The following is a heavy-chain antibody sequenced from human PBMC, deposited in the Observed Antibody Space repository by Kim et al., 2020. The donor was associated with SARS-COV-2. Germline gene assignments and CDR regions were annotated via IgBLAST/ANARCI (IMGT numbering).Heavy chain of an antibody. Sequence: SETLSLTCTVSGYSISSGYYWGWIRQPPGKGLEWIGSIYHSGSTYYNPSLKSRVTISVDTSKNQFSLKLSSVTAADTAVYYCARDIRPDWFDPWGQGTLVTVSS. J-gene: IGHJ5*02. CDR1: GYSISSGYY. CDR3: ARDIRPDWFDP. D-gene: IGHD1-20*01. V-gene: IGHV4-38-2*02. CDR2: IYHSGST.